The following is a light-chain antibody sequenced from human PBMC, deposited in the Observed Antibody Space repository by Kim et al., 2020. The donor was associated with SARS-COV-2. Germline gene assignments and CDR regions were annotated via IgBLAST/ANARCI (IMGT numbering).Light chain of an antibody. CDR1: NSAIENHF. CDR3: AAWDDSLGGWV. Sequence: QPVLTQPPSASGTPGQRVTISCSGSNSAIENHFVFWYQQLPGTAPKVLIYRNDLRPSGVPDRFSGSKSGTSASLAISGLRSEDEALYYCAAWDDSLGGWVFGGGTKLTVL. V-gene: IGLV1-47*01. J-gene: IGLJ3*02. CDR2: RND.